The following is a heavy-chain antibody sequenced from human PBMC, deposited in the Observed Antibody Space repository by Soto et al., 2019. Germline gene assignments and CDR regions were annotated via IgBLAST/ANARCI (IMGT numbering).Heavy chain of an antibody. J-gene: IGHJ4*02. CDR1: GGSISSSSYY. V-gene: IGHV4-39*01. CDR3: ARHYPSSGWYS. CDR2: IYYSGST. Sequence: QLQLQESGPGLVKPSETLSLTCTVSGGSISSSSYYWGWIRQPPGKGLEWIGSIYYSGSTYYNQSLKSRVTISVDTSKNQFSLKLSSVTAADTAVYYCARHYPSSGWYSWGQGTLVTVSS. D-gene: IGHD6-19*01.